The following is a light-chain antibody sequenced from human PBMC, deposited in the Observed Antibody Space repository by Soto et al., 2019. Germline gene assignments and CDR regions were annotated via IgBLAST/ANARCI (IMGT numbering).Light chain of an antibody. CDR2: DNN. J-gene: IGLJ1*01. CDR1: NSNIGAGYE. Sequence: QSVLTQPPSVSAAPGQRVTISCTGSNSNIGAGYEVHWYQQLPGTAPKLLIYDNNSRPSEVPDRFSGSKSGTSASLAITGLQAEDEADYYCHSYDTSLSGYVFGTGTKVTVL. CDR3: HSYDTSLSGYV. V-gene: IGLV1-40*01.